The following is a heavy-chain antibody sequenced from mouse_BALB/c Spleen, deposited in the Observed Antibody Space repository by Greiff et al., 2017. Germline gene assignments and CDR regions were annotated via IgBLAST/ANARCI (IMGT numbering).Heavy chain of an antibody. CDR3: ARDLLHFDV. CDR2: IWSGGST. D-gene: IGHD2-10*01. V-gene: IGHV2-4-1*01. J-gene: IGHJ1*01. CDR1: GFSLTSYG. Sequence: QVQLQQSGPGLVQPSQSLSITCTVSGFSLTSYGVHWVRQSPGKGLEWLGVIWSGGSTDYNSALKSRLSISKDNSKSQVFLKMNSLQTDDTARYYCARDLLHFDVWGAGTTVTVSS.